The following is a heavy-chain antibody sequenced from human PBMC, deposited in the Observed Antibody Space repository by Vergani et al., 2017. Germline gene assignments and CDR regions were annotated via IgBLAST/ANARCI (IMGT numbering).Heavy chain of an antibody. CDR2: INPNSGGT. D-gene: IGHD3-3*01. CDR1: GYTFTGYY. V-gene: IGHV1-2*02. J-gene: IGHJ6*03. Sequence: QVQLVQSGAEVKKPGASVKVSCKASGYTFTGYYMHWVRQAPGQGLEWMGWINPNSGGTNYAQKFQGRVTMTRDTSISTAYMELSSLRSEDTAVYYCARVFYDFWSGSRTPKNMDVWGKGTTVTVSS. CDR3: ARVFYDFWSGSRTPKNMDV.